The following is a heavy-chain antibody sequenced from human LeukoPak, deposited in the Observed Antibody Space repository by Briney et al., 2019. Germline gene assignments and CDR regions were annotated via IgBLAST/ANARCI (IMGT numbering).Heavy chain of an antibody. D-gene: IGHD3-10*01. Sequence: SQTLSLTCTVSGGSISSGDYYWSWIRQTPGKGLEWIGYIYYSGTTYYNPSLKSRVTISVDTSKNQFSLKLSSVTAADTAVYYCARDLRKYYYGSGSYYGFDYWGQGTLVTVSS. V-gene: IGHV4-30-4*01. CDR2: IYYSGTT. J-gene: IGHJ4*02. CDR3: ARDLRKYYYGSGSYYGFDY. CDR1: GGSISSGDYY.